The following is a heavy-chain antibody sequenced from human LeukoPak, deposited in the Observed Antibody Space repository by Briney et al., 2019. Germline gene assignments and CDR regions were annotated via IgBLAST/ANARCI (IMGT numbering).Heavy chain of an antibody. CDR1: GGSIGNYY. D-gene: IGHD1-1*01. J-gene: IGHJ5*02. Sequence: SETLSITCTVSGGSIGNYYWSWIRQTPVKGLQWFGYIHDSGYSNSNPSLKSRVTMSLDTSKNQFSLKLTSVTAADTAVYYCVRDLSTGTTVYWFDPWGQGTLVTVSS. V-gene: IGHV4-59*01. CDR2: IHDSGYS. CDR3: VRDLSTGTTVYWFDP.